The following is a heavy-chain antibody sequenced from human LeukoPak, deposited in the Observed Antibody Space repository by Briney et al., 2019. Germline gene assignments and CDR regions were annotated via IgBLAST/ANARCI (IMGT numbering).Heavy chain of an antibody. D-gene: IGHD6-6*01. CDR2: MNPNSGNT. CDR3: ARFPSEYSSSSEDY. J-gene: IGHJ4*02. Sequence: GASVKVSCKASGYTFTSYDINWVRQATGQGLEWMGWMNPNSGNTGYAQKFQSRVTITRNTSISTAYMELSSLRSEDTAVYYCARFPSEYSSSSEDYWGQGTLVTVSS. CDR1: GYTFTSYD. V-gene: IGHV1-8*03.